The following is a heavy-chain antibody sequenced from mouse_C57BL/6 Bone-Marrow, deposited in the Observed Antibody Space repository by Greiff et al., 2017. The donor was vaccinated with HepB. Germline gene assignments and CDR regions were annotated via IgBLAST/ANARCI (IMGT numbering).Heavy chain of an antibody. V-gene: IGHV1-5*01. Sequence: EVQLQQSGTVLARPGASVKMSCKTSGYTFTSYWMHWVKQRPGQGLEWIGAIYPGNSDTSYNQKFKGKAKLTAVTSASTAYMELSSLTNEDSAVYYCTELLWLRRRGRRHYYAMDYWGQGTSVTVSS. J-gene: IGHJ4*01. CDR2: IYPGNSDT. D-gene: IGHD2-2*01. CDR3: TELLWLRRRGRRHYYAMDY. CDR1: GYTFTSYW.